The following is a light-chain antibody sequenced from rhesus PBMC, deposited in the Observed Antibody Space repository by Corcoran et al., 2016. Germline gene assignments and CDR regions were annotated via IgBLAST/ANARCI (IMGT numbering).Light chain of an antibody. CDR3: QPYRHWPQT. CDR2: DAS. J-gene: IGKJ1*01. CDR1: QRGRSS. Sequence: EIVLTQSPVTLSLSPGERATLSCRARQRGRSSSAWYQQKPGQSPRLLLYDASSRATGNPDRVSGNGYGTAFTLPISSLGPEDVGVYYCQPYRHWPQTFGQGTKVGIK. V-gene: IGKV3-35*01.